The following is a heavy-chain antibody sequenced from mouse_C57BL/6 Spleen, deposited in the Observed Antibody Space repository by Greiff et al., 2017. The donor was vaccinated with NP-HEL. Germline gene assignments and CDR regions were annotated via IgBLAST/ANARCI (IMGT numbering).Heavy chain of an antibody. Sequence: VQLQESGPELVKPGASVKISCKASGYAFSSSWMNWVKQRPGKGLEWIGRIYPGDGDTNYNGKFKGKATLTADKSSRTAYMQLSSLTSEDSAVYFCAPYYYGSSYPYAMDYWGQGTSVTVSS. CDR2: IYPGDGDT. J-gene: IGHJ4*01. CDR1: GYAFSSSW. D-gene: IGHD1-1*01. V-gene: IGHV1-82*01. CDR3: APYYYGSSYPYAMDY.